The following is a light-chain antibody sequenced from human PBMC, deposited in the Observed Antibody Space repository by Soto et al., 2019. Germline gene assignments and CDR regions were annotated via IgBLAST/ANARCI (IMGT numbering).Light chain of an antibody. CDR3: SSYTSGSTPYV. CDR1: SSDVGAYDY. J-gene: IGLJ1*01. CDR2: DVT. Sequence: QSALTQPASVSGSPGQSITISCTGTSSDVGAYDYVSWYQQYPGKAPKLMIYDVTDRPSGVSYRFFGSKSGNTASLTISGLQAEDEADYYCSSYTSGSTPYVFGTGTKLTVL. V-gene: IGLV2-14*03.